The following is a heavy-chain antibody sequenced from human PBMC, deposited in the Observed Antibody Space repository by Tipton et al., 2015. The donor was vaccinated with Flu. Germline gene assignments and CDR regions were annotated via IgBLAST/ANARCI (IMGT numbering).Heavy chain of an antibody. V-gene: IGHV4-4*07. CDR1: GGSISSYY. J-gene: IGHJ6*03. CDR3: ARGESGYNGRYYYHYMDV. Sequence: TLSLTCTVSGGSISSYYWTWIRQPAGKGLEWIGRINTAGSTNYNPSLKSRVTMSVDTSKNQFSLRLTSVTAADMAVYFCARGESGYNGRYYYHYMDVWGVGTTVTVSS. CDR2: INTAGST. D-gene: IGHD1-1*01.